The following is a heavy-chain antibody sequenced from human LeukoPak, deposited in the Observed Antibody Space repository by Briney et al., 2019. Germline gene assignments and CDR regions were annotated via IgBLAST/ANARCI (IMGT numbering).Heavy chain of an antibody. Sequence: GGSLRLSCAASGFTFSSYAMSWVRQAPGKGLEWVSGIIGTGGSTYNADSVKGRFTISRDNSKNTLYLQMNSLRAEDTGVYYCVRDGGLSGSYFDYWGQGILVTVSS. J-gene: IGHJ4*02. V-gene: IGHV3-23*01. D-gene: IGHD1-26*01. CDR3: VRDGGLSGSYFDY. CDR1: GFTFSSYA. CDR2: IIGTGGST.